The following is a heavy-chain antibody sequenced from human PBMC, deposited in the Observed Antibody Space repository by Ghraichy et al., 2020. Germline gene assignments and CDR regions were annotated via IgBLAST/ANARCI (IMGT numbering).Heavy chain of an antibody. V-gene: IGHV4-30-4*07. Sequence: SETLSLTCAVSGGSISSGGYSWSWIRQPPGKGLEWIGYIYYSGSTYYNPSLKSRVTISVDTSKNQFSLKLSSVTAADTAVYYCARGLVVVAARNWFDPWGQGTLVTVSS. D-gene: IGHD2-15*01. CDR2: IYYSGST. CDR1: GGSISSGGYS. J-gene: IGHJ5*02. CDR3: ARGLVVVAARNWFDP.